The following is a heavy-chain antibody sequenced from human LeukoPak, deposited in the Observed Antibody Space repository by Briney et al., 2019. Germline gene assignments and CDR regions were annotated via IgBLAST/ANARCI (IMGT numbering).Heavy chain of an antibody. CDR3: ARDASNWSAFDS. Sequence: ASVRVSCKASGYTFSGYSMHWVRQAPGQGLEWMGRINPNSGVTYYAQKFQGRVTMTSDTSITTAYMELSSLTSDDTATYYCARDASNWSAFDSWGQGTLVIVSS. CDR2: INPNSGVT. V-gene: IGHV1-2*06. CDR1: GYTFSGYS. J-gene: IGHJ5*01. D-gene: IGHD1-20*01.